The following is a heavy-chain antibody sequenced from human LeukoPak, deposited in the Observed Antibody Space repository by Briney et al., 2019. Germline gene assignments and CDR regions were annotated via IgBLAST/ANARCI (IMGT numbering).Heavy chain of an antibody. D-gene: IGHD3-22*01. J-gene: IGHJ6*02. CDR1: GGSISSGGYY. CDR3: ARAAASGYYSVYYYGMDV. Sequence: SETLSLTCTASGGSISSGGYYWSWIRQHPGKGLEWIGYIYYSGSTYYNPSLKSRVTISVDTSKNQFSLKLSSVTAADTAVYYCARAAASGYYSVYYYGMDVWGQGTTVTVSS. CDR2: IYYSGST. V-gene: IGHV4-31*03.